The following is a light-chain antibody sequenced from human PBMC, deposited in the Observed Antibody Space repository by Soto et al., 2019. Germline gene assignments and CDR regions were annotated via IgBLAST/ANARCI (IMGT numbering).Light chain of an antibody. CDR3: SSYTTSNTWV. V-gene: IGLV2-14*01. CDR2: AVS. CDR1: SSDIGDYNF. J-gene: IGLJ3*02. Sequence: QSALTQPASVSGSPGRSITISCTGTSSDIGDYNFVSWYQQHPGEAPKVMIYAVSNRPSGVSNRFSGSKSGNTASLTISGLQTEAEADYYCSSYTTSNTWVFGGGTKLTVL.